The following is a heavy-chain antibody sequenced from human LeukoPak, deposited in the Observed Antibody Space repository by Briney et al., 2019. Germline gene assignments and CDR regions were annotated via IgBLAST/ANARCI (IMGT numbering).Heavy chain of an antibody. CDR1: GCTFTSYY. Sequence: ASVKVSCKAPGCTFTSYYMHWVRQAPGQGLEWMGIINPSGGSTSYAQKFQGRVTMTRDMSTSTVYMELSSLRSEDTAVYYCARARERLPPDYWGQGTLVTVSS. CDR3: ARARERLPPDY. D-gene: IGHD1-26*01. V-gene: IGHV1-46*01. CDR2: INPSGGST. J-gene: IGHJ4*02.